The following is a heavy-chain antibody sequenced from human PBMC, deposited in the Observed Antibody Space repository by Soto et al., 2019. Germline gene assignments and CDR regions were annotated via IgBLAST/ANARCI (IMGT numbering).Heavy chain of an antibody. CDR2: IIPILGIA. V-gene: IGHV1-69*02. CDR1: GGTFSSYT. Sequence: QVQLVQSGAEVKKPGSSVKVSCKASGGTFSSYTISWVRQAPGQGLEWMGRIIPILGIANYAEKFQGRVRIAADKSTSTADIELSSRRSEDTAVYYCARGYCRGGSCYYDGHDAFDIWGQGTMVTVSS. D-gene: IGHD2-15*01. CDR3: ARGYCRGGSCYYDGHDAFDI. J-gene: IGHJ3*02.